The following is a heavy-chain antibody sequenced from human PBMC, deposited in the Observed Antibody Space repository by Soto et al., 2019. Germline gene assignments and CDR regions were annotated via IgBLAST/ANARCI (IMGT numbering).Heavy chain of an antibody. Sequence: QVQLQQWGAGLLKPSETLSLTCAVYGGSFSGYYWSWIRQPPGKGLEWIGEINHSGSTNYNSSLKSRVTISVDTSKNQFSLKLSSVTAADTAVYYCARAIKGSGDAFDIWGQGTMVTVSS. CDR1: GGSFSGYY. D-gene: IGHD3-10*01. CDR2: INHSGST. J-gene: IGHJ3*02. V-gene: IGHV4-34*01. CDR3: ARAIKGSGDAFDI.